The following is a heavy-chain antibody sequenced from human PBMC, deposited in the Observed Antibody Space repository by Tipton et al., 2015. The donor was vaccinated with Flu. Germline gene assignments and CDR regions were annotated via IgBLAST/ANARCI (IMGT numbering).Heavy chain of an antibody. J-gene: IGHJ4*02. CDR3: ARLSYYDVDLKNFYFDY. CDR2: IYPSGAT. CDR1: SGSIRSTNYF. V-gene: IGHV4-39*01. Sequence: TLSLTCTVSSGSIRSTNYFCAWIRQPPGKRLELIGSIYPSGATYYNPSLKSRVTMSVDTSKNQFSLMLRSVTAADTAVYYCARLSYYDVDLKNFYFDYWGQGALVTVSS. D-gene: IGHD3-10*02.